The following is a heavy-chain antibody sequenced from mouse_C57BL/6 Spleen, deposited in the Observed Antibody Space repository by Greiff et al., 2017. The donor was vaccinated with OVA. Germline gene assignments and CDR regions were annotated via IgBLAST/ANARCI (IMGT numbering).Heavy chain of an antibody. Sequence: EVKLQESGPGLVKPSQSLSLTCSVTGYSITSGYYWNWIRQFPGNKLEWMGYISYDGINNYNPSLKNRISITRDTSKNQFFLKLNSVTTEDTATYYCARDAGNYPEYFDYWGQGTTLTVSS. D-gene: IGHD2-1*01. V-gene: IGHV3-6*01. CDR1: GYSITSGYY. CDR2: ISYDGIN. CDR3: ARDAGNYPEYFDY. J-gene: IGHJ2*01.